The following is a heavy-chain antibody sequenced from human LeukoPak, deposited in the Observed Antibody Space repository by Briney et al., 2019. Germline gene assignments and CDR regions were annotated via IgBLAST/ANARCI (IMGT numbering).Heavy chain of an antibody. V-gene: IGHV1-2*02. Sequence: GASVKVSCKASGYTFTGYYMHWVRQAPGQGLEWMGWINPNSGGTNYAQKFQGRVTMTRDTSISTACMELSRLRSDDTAVYYCARDRGRYFEEGTLYYYYYYGMDVWGQGTTVTVSS. CDR1: GYTFTGYY. CDR3: ARDRGRYFEEGTLYYYYYYGMDV. J-gene: IGHJ6*02. CDR2: INPNSGGT. D-gene: IGHD3-9*01.